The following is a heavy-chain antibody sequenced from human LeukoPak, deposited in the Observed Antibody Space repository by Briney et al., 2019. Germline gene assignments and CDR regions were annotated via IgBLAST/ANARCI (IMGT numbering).Heavy chain of an antibody. CDR1: GRSISSYY. D-gene: IGHD6-19*01. V-gene: IGHV4-4*07. CDR2: IYASGST. J-gene: IGHJ4*02. Sequence: PSETLSLTCTVPGRSISSYYWSWIRQPAGKGLEWIGRIYASGSTNYNPSLKSRVTMSVDTSKNQFSLKLSSVTAADTAVYYCARASRTGSGWYYGYWGQGTLVTVSS. CDR3: ARASRTGSGWYYGY.